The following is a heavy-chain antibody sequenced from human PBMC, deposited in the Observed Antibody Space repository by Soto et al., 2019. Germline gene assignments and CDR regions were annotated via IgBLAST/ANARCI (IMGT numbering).Heavy chain of an antibody. CDR1: GFTFSNNA. V-gene: IGHV3-23*01. D-gene: IGHD3-10*01. Sequence: EVQLLESGGGLVQPGGSLRLSCAASGFTFSNNAMSWVRQAPGKGLEWVSLVGDSGGMPYYPESVTGRFIIYRDTSRNTLYLQMNSLRVEDTAVYYCAKVISTGIHRGYLDYWGQGTLVAVSS. CDR2: VGDSGGMP. CDR3: AKVISTGIHRGYLDY. J-gene: IGHJ4*02.